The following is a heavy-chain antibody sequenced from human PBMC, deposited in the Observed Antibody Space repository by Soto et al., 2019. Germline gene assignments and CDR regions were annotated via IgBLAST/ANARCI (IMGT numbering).Heavy chain of an antibody. Sequence: QVQLVQSGGEVMQPGASVKVSCKASGFTFTSYAFSWVRQAPGQGLEWMGWVSAYNGNTKYAQKIQGRVTMTTDTSTTTVYVDLTSLRSDDTAVYYCARHYSGGWPLEVFDLWGQGTMVNVSS. CDR3: ARHYSGGWPLEVFDL. D-gene: IGHD2-21*01. CDR2: VSAYNGNT. J-gene: IGHJ3*01. CDR1: GFTFTSYA. V-gene: IGHV1-18*04.